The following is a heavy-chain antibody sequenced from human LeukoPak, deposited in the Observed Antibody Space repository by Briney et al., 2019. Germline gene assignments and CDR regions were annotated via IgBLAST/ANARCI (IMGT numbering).Heavy chain of an antibody. Sequence: GASVKVSFKASGYTFTSYGISWVRQAPGQGLEWMGWINPNGGGTNYAQKFQGRVTMTRDTSISTAYMELSRLRSDDTAVYYCARALWGYYDSFDYWGQGTLVTVSS. CDR3: ARALWGYYDSFDY. V-gene: IGHV1-2*02. D-gene: IGHD3-22*01. CDR2: INPNGGGT. J-gene: IGHJ4*02. CDR1: GYTFTSYG.